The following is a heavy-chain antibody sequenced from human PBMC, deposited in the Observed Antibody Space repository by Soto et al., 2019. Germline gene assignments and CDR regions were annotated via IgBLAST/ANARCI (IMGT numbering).Heavy chain of an antibody. Sequence: GGSLRLSCAASGFTFSSYGMHWVRQAPGKGLEWVAAISYDGSNKYYADSVKGRFTISRDNSKNTLFLQMNSLRAEDTAVYYCASPATDLEAYYMDVWGKGTTVTVSS. V-gene: IGHV3-30*03. J-gene: IGHJ6*03. CDR3: ASPATDLEAYYMDV. D-gene: IGHD1-26*01. CDR2: ISYDGSNK. CDR1: GFTFSSYG.